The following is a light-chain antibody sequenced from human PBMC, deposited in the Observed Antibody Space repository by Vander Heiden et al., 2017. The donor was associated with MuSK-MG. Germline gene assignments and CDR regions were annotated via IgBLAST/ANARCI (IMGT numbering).Light chain of an antibody. J-gene: IGKJ4*01. CDR1: QSLLHSNGNNY. Sequence: TAITHSLLPLPVTPGEPASISCRSSQSLLHSNGNNYLDWYVQKPGLSPHLLIYLGSMRACGVPHRFSGSGSGTDFTLKSSRVEDEDVGVYYCRPYLQTLSFGGGTKVEIK. V-gene: IGKV2-28*01. CDR2: LGS. CDR3: RPYLQTLS.